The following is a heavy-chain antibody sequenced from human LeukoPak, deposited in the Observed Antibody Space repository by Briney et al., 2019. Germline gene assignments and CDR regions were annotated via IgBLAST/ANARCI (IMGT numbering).Heavy chain of an antibody. V-gene: IGHV3-21*01. CDR1: GFTFSSYS. Sequence: PGGSLRLSCAASGFTFSSYSMNWVRQAPGKGLEWVSSISSSSSYIYYADSVKGRFTISRDNAKNSLYLQMNSLRAEDTAVYYCARAITMVRGVIFRADAFDIWGQGTMVTVSS. CDR2: ISSSSSYI. J-gene: IGHJ3*02. CDR3: ARAITMVRGVIFRADAFDI. D-gene: IGHD3-10*01.